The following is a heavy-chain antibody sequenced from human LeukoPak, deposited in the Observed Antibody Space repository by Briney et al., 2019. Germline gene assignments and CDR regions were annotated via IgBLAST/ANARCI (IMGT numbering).Heavy chain of an antibody. CDR2: IYSGSNT. Sequence: PGRSLRLSCEASGFSVSDNYMNWVRQAPGKGLEWVSVIYSGSNTNYADSVKGRFTISRDNSKNTLFLQMNSLRAEDTAIYFCARDLYSYGPFDSWGQGTLVTVSS. D-gene: IGHD5-18*01. J-gene: IGHJ4*02. V-gene: IGHV3-66*01. CDR1: GFSVSDNY. CDR3: ARDLYSYGPFDS.